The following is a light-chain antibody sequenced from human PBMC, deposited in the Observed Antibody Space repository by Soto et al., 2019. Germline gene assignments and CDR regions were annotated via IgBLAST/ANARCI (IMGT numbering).Light chain of an antibody. CDR1: SSNIGAGYD. CDR3: QSYATGLSVLYV. CDR2: GNK. Sequence: QSVLTQPPSVSGAPGQRVTISCTGSSSNIGAGYDVHWYQQLPGTAPKLLIYGNKNRPSGVPDRFSGSKSGTSASLAVTGLQAEDEADYYCQSYATGLSVLYVFGTGTKLTVL. V-gene: IGLV1-40*01. J-gene: IGLJ1*01.